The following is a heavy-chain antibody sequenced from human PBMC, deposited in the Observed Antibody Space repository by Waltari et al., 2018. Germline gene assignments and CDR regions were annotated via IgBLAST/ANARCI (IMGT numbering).Heavy chain of an antibody. J-gene: IGHJ4*02. Sequence: QLQLQESAPGRVKPSGTLSPTCAVSDDSIRAPFWWSWVRQPPGKGLEWIGQVHRSGRTNYNPSFASRVPISLDASSNQFSLKLTSAAAADTAVYYCARDRGRGLYLESWGRGALITVSP. CDR1: DDSIRAPFW. CDR3: ARDRGRGLYLES. CDR2: VHRSGRT. D-gene: IGHD2-15*01. V-gene: IGHV4-4*02.